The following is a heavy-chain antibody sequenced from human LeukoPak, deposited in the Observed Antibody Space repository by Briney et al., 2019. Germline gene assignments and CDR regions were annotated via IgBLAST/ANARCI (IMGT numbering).Heavy chain of an antibody. D-gene: IGHD6-13*01. Sequence: GESLKISCMGSGYSFSNYWIGWVRQMPGKGLEWMGIIYPDESNIRYSPSFQGQVTISVDKSISTAYLQWSSLKASDTAIYYCARLLSSSWYWFDPWGQGTLVTVSS. CDR2: IYPDESNI. CDR3: ARLLSSSWYWFDP. CDR1: GYSFSNYW. V-gene: IGHV5-51*01. J-gene: IGHJ5*02.